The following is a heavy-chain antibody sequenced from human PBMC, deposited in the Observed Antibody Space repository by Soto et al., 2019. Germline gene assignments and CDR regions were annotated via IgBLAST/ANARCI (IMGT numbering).Heavy chain of an antibody. J-gene: IGHJ4*02. Sequence: GGSVQVSFKASGYTFPAYALHWLRQAPGQRLEWMGWINAGSAYIKYLQTFQGRVTITRDTSAGTVYMKLSSIRSEDTAVYYCARVGRRGYSYDNFDDWGQGTLVTISS. D-gene: IGHD5-18*01. V-gene: IGHV1-3*01. CDR1: GYTFPAYA. CDR2: INAGSAYI. CDR3: ARVGRRGYSYDNFDD.